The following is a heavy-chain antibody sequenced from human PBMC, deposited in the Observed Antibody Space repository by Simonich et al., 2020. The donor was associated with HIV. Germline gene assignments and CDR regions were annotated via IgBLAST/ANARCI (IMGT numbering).Heavy chain of an antibody. CDR2: IRRNSSSI. CDR1: GFTFDDYA. D-gene: IGHD3-10*01. CDR3: AKDKGAYYGSGSPVY. J-gene: IGHJ4*02. Sequence: EVQLVESGGGLVQPGRSLRLSCAASGFTFDDYAMNWVRQAPGKGLGWVAGIRRNSSSIGYADSVKGRFTIVRDNAKNSLYLQMNSLRAEDTALYYCAKDKGAYYGSGSPVYWGQGTLVTVYS. V-gene: IGHV3-9*01.